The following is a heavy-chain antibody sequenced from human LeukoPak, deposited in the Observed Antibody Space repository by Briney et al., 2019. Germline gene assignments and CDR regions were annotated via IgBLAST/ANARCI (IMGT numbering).Heavy chain of an antibody. V-gene: IGHV4-34*01. CDR1: GGSFSGYY. CDR2: INHSGST. J-gene: IGHJ5*02. D-gene: IGHD3-10*01. Sequence: SETLSLTCAVYGGSFSGYYWSWIRQPPGKGLEWIGEINHSGSTNYNPSLKGRVTISVDTSKNQFSLKLSSVTAADTAVYYCAGEPSARYYYGSGSYYSWFDPWGQGTLVTVSS. CDR3: AGEPSARYYYGSGSYYSWFDP.